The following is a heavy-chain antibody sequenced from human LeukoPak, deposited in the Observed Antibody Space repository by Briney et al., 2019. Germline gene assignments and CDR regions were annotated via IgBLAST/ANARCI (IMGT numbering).Heavy chain of an antibody. Sequence: GGSLRLSCAASGFSFDNYAMSWVRQTPGKGLEWVSATGGSGSDTSYTDSVKGRFTISRDNSKSTLYLQMNSLRAEDTAVYHCAKTLRDLEWLTGELDVWGQGTTVIVSS. CDR3: AKTLRDLEWLTGELDV. V-gene: IGHV3-23*01. CDR2: TGGSGSDT. J-gene: IGHJ6*02. CDR1: GFSFDNYA. D-gene: IGHD3-3*01.